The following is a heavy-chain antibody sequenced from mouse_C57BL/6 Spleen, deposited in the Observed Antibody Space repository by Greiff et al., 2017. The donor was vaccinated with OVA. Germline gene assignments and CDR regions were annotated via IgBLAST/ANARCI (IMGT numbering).Heavy chain of an antibody. Sequence: ESGADLVRPGASVTLSCKASGYTFTDYEMHWVKQTPVHGLEWIGAIDPETGGTAYNQKFKGKAILTADKSSSTAYMELRSLTSEDSAVYYCTKTGSWFAYWGQGTLVTVSA. V-gene: IGHV1-15*01. J-gene: IGHJ3*01. CDR3: TKTGSWFAY. CDR1: GYTFTDYE. CDR2: IDPETGGT. D-gene: IGHD4-1*01.